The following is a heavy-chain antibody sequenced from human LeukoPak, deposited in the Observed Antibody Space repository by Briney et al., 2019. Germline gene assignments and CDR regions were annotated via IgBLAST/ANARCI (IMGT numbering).Heavy chain of an antibody. CDR2: IYTSGST. CDR3: ARDRTTVTTVAYYYYMDV. D-gene: IGHD4-11*01. V-gene: IGHV4-4*07. CDR1: GGSISSYY. J-gene: IGHJ6*03. Sequence: SETLSLTCTVSGGSISSYYWSWIRQPAGKGLEWIGRIYTSGSTNYSPSPKSRVTMSVDTSKNQFSLKLSSVTAADTAVYYCARDRTTVTTVAYYYYMDVWGKGTKVTVSS.